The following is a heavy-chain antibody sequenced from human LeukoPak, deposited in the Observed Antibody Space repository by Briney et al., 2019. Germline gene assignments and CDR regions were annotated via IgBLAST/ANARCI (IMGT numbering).Heavy chain of an antibody. V-gene: IGHV3-23*01. D-gene: IGHD3-10*01. J-gene: IGHJ3*02. Sequence: PGGSLRLSCAASGFTFSSYAMSWVRQAPGKGLEWVSGISGSGGSTYYADSVKGRFTISRDNSKNTLYLQMNSLRAEDTAVYYCAKGRFGGFGESAFDIWGQGTMVTVSS. CDR2: ISGSGGST. CDR1: GFTFSSYA. CDR3: AKGRFGGFGESAFDI.